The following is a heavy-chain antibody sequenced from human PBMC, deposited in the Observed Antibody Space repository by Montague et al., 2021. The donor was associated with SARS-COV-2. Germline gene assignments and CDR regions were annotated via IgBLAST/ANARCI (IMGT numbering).Heavy chain of an antibody. V-gene: IGHV4-4*07. CDR1: GGSSNNYY. CDR2: IYISGST. J-gene: IGHJ6*02. Sequence: SETLSLTCTFSGGSSNNYYWSWIRQPAGKGLEWIGHIYISGSTNYNPSLKSRVTMSVDTSKNQFSLKLSSVTAADTAVYYCARHRCSSTSCYDYGMDVWGQGTTVTVSS. CDR3: ARHRCSSTSCYDYGMDV. D-gene: IGHD2-2*01.